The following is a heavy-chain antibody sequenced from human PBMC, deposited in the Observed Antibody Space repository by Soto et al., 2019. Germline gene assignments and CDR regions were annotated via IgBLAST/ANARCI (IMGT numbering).Heavy chain of an antibody. CDR3: ARARSSVY. D-gene: IGHD3-3*01. CDR2: IKEDGAEK. Sequence: EVQLVESGGGLVQPGGSLRLSCAASGFTISPYWMTWVRQAPGKGLEWVASIKEDGAEKHYVDSVKGRFTVSRDNAKNSLYLQMDSLRVEDTGVYYCARARSSVYLGQGTLVTVSS. J-gene: IGHJ4*02. V-gene: IGHV3-7*01. CDR1: GFTISPYW.